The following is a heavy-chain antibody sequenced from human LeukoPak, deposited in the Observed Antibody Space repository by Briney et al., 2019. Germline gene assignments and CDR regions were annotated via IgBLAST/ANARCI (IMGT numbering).Heavy chain of an antibody. CDR2: IYWNGLRT. V-gene: IGHV3-20*04. CDR3: ARLAYCGGDCPDQFYYYYYMDV. Sequence: PGRSLRLSCAASGFTFSSYGMHWVRQAPGKGLEWVSGIYWNGLRTGYADSVKGRFTISRDNAKNSLYLQMSSLRAEDTALYYCARLAYCGGDCPDQFYYYYYMDVWGKGATVTVSS. D-gene: IGHD2-21*02. CDR1: GFTFSSYG. J-gene: IGHJ6*03.